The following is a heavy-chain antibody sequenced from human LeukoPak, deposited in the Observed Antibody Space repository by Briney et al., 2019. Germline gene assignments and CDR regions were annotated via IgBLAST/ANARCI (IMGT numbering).Heavy chain of an antibody. CDR2: IIPILGIA. CDR3: ARGGSNSSGHMWVFYYYGMDV. CDR1: GGTFSSYA. J-gene: IGHJ6*02. Sequence: SVKVSCKASGGTFSSYAISWVRQAPGQGLEWMGRIIPILGIANYAQKFQGRVTITADKSTSTAYMELSSLRSEDTAVYYCARGGSNSSGHMWVFYYYGMDVWGQGTTVTVSS. V-gene: IGHV1-69*04. D-gene: IGHD3-22*01.